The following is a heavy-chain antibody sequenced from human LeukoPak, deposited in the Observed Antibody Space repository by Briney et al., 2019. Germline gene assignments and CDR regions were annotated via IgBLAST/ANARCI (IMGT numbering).Heavy chain of an antibody. J-gene: IGHJ6*03. CDR3: ARDVEYQLLWTYYYYYMDV. D-gene: IGHD2-2*01. V-gene: IGHV3-11*04. Sequence: PGGSLRLSCAASGFTFSDYYMSWIRQAPEKGLEWVSYISSSGSTIYYADSVKGRFTISRDNAKNSLYLQMNSLRAEDTAVYYCARDVEYQLLWTYYYYYMDVWGKGTTVTVSS. CDR2: ISSSGSTI. CDR1: GFTFSDYY.